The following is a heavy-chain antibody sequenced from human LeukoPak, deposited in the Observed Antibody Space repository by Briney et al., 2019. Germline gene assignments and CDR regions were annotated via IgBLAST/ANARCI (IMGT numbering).Heavy chain of an antibody. CDR2: ISGSGGST. CDR3: AKDYLDSSGYYDAFDI. CDR1: GFTFSSYA. J-gene: IGHJ3*02. Sequence: GGSLRLSCAASGFTFSSYAMSWVRQAPGKGLEWVSAISGSGGSTYYADSVKGRFTISRDNSKNTPYLQMNSLRAEDTAVYYCAKDYLDSSGYYDAFDIWGQGTMVTVSS. D-gene: IGHD3-22*01. V-gene: IGHV3-23*01.